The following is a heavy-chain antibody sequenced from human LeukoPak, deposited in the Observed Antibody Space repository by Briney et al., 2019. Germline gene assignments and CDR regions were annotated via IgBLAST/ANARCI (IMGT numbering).Heavy chain of an antibody. D-gene: IGHD3-10*01. CDR3: ATGAMVYEY. V-gene: IGHV1-24*01. CDR2: FGPQVGET. J-gene: IGHJ4*02. CDR1: GSTLTEIS. Sequence: ASVKVSCKVSGSTLTEISIDWVRQAPGKGLECMGTFGPQVGETIHAQNLQGRLTMTADTSTDTAYMEVTSLQSEDTAVYYCATGAMVYEYWGQGTLVTVSS.